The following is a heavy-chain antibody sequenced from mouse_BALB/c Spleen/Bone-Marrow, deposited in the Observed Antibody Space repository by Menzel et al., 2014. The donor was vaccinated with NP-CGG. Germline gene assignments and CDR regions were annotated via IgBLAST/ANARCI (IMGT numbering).Heavy chain of an antibody. CDR3: TRRSLLSDYYSMDY. CDR2: INPSNGGT. J-gene: IGHJ4*01. Sequence: QVQLQQSGAELVKPGASVKLSCKASGYTFTSYYLYWVKQRPGQGLEWIGEINPSNGGTNFNKRFKSKASLTVDKSSSTAYMQLNSLTSEYSAVYYCTRRSLLSDYYSMDYWGQGPSVTVSS. V-gene: IGHV1S81*02. CDR1: GYTFTSYY. D-gene: IGHD2-10*01.